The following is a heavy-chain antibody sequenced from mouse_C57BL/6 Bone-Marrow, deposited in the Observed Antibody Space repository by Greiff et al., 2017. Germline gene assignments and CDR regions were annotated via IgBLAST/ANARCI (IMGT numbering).Heavy chain of an antibody. D-gene: IGHD3-1*01. CDR1: GYTFTSYG. V-gene: IGHV1-81*01. CDR2: IYPRSGTT. J-gene: IGHJ3*01. Sequence: QVQLKQSGAELARPGASVKLSCKASGYTFTSYGISWVKQRTGQGLVWIGEIYPRSGTTYYNEKFKGKATLTADKSSSTAYMELRSLTSEDSAVYFCARYRATWFAYWGQGTLVTVSA. CDR3: ARYRATWFAY.